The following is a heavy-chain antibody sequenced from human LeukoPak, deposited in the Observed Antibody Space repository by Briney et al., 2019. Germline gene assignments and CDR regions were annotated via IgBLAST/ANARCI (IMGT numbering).Heavy chain of an antibody. J-gene: IGHJ1*01. CDR1: GFTFTKHD. CDR3: ARGSLGPAY. Sequence: PGGSLRLSCDVSGFTFTKHDMSWFGRPPGKGLEWVSSISRSGAYSHYAASVRGRFTISRDNSNDTLFLQMTGLQVADTAIYYCARGSLGPAYWGRGTLVAVSS. V-gene: IGHV3-20*04. CDR2: ISRSGAYS. D-gene: IGHD3-10*01.